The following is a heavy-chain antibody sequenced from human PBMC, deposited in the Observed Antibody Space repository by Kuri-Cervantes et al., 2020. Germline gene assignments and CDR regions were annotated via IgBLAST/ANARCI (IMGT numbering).Heavy chain of an antibody. CDR3: ARHVYYGDYELDY. CDR2: INHSGST. Sequence: SQTLSLTCAVYGGSFSGYYWSWIRQPPGKGLEWIGEINHSGSTNYNPSLKSRVTISVDTSKNQFSLKLSFVTAADTAVYYCARHVYYGDYELDYWGQGTLVTVSS. D-gene: IGHD4-17*01. V-gene: IGHV4-34*01. CDR1: GGSFSGYY. J-gene: IGHJ4*02.